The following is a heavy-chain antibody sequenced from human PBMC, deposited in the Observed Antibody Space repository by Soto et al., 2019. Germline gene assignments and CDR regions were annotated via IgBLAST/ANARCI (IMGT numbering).Heavy chain of an antibody. Sequence: SLTCTVSGGSISSGGYYWSWIRQHPGKGLEWIGYIYYSGSTYYNPSLKSRVTISVDTSKNQFSLKLSSVTAADTAVYYCARDRGYSGYDIFDAFDIWGQGTMVTVSS. CDR3: ARDRGYSGYDIFDAFDI. D-gene: IGHD5-12*01. CDR2: IYYSGST. CDR1: GGSISSGGYY. V-gene: IGHV4-31*03. J-gene: IGHJ3*02.